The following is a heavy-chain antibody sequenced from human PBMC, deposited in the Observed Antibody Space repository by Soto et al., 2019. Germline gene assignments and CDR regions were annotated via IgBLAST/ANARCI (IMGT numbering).Heavy chain of an antibody. V-gene: IGHV4-59*01. CDR1: GGSISSYY. Sequence: SETLSLTCTVSGGSISSYYWSWIRQPPGKGLEWIGYIYYSGSTNYNPSLKSRVTISVDTSKNQFSLKLSSVTAADTAVYYCARHYEPYSRGWYLDYWGQGTLVTVSS. CDR3: ARHYEPYSRGWYLDY. CDR2: IYYSGST. D-gene: IGHD6-19*01. J-gene: IGHJ4*02.